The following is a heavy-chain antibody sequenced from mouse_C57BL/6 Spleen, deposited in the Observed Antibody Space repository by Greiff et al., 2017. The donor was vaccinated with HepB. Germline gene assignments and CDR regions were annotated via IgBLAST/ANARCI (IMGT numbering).Heavy chain of an antibody. CDR3: GKGGY. CDR1: GYTFTSYW. Sequence: QVQLQQPGAELVKPGASVKLSCKASGYTFTSYWMQWVKQRPGQGLEWIGEIDPSDSYTNYNQKFKGKATLTVDTSSSTAYMQLSSLTSEDSAVYYCGKGGYWGQGTTLTVSS. V-gene: IGHV1-50*01. J-gene: IGHJ2*01. CDR2: IDPSDSYT.